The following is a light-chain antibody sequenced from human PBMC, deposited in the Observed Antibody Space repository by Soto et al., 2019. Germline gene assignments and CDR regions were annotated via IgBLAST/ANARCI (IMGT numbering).Light chain of an antibody. CDR2: DAS. CDR1: QNVRSNY. J-gene: IGKJ4*01. CDR3: QQRSNWLT. V-gene: IGKV3-11*01. Sequence: EIVLTQSPATLSLSPGERGTLSCRASQNVRSNYLAWYQQKPGQAPRLLIFDASNRATGIPARFSGSGSATDFTLTISSLEAEDFAVYYCQQRSNWLTFGGGTKVDIK.